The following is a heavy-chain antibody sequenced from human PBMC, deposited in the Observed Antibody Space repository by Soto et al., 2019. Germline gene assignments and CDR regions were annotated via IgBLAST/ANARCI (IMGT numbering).Heavy chain of an antibody. CDR1: GGSISSYY. CDR2: IYYSGST. Sequence: SETLSLTCTVSGGSISSYYWSWIRQPPGKGLEWIGYIYYSGSTNYNPSLKSRVNISVDTSKNQFSLKLSSVTAADTAVYYCARDIAAAGNNWFDPWGQGTLVTVSS. J-gene: IGHJ5*02. V-gene: IGHV4-59*01. CDR3: ARDIAAAGNNWFDP. D-gene: IGHD6-13*01.